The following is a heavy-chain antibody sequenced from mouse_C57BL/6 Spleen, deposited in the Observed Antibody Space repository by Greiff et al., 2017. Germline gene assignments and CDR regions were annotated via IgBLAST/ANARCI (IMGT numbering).Heavy chain of an antibody. CDR2: ISYDGSN. Sequence: EVQLQQSGPGLVKPSQSLSLTCSVTGYSIPSGYYWNWIRQFPGNKLEWMGYISYDGSNNYNPSLKNRISITRDTSKNQFFLKLNSVTTEDTATYYCAREERVYYDYDGGCFDVWGTGTTVTVSS. CDR3: AREERVYYDYDGGCFDV. D-gene: IGHD2-4*01. J-gene: IGHJ1*03. CDR1: GYSIPSGYY. V-gene: IGHV3-6*01.